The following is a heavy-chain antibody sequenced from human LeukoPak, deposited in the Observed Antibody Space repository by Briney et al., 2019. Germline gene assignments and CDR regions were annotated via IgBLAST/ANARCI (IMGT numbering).Heavy chain of an antibody. V-gene: IGHV1-2*02. CDR3: ARVSGSSRPPFDY. CDR2: INPNSGGT. J-gene: IGHJ4*02. Sequence: ASVKVSCKASGYTFTGYYMHWVRQAPGQGLEWMGWINPNSGGTNYAQKFQGRVTMTRDTSISTAYMELSRLRSDDTAVYYCARVSGSSRPPFDYWGQGTLVTVSS. D-gene: IGHD2-15*01. CDR1: GYTFTGYY.